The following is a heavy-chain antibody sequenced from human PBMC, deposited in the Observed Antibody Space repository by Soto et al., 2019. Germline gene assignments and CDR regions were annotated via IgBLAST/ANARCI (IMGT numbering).Heavy chain of an antibody. CDR1: GGSISSGDYY. CDR2: IYYSGST. D-gene: IGHD3-10*01. J-gene: IGHJ4*02. V-gene: IGHV4-31*03. CDR3: ARARGAGFDY. Sequence: SETLSLTCTVSGGSISSGDYYWSWIRQHPGKGLEWIGYIYYSGSTYYNPSLKSRVTISVDTSKNQFSLKLSSVTAADTAVYYCARARGAGFDYWGQGTLVTVSS.